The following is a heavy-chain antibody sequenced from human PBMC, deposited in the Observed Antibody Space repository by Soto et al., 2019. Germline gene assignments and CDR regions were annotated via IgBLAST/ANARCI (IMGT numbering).Heavy chain of an antibody. CDR1: GYRFTSYW. V-gene: IGHV5-51*01. J-gene: IGHJ4*02. Sequence: PGESLKISCKGSGYRFTSYWIGWVRQMPGKGLEWMAIIYPGDSDTRYSPSFQGQVTISADKSISTAYLQWSSLKASDIAMYYCARLLYGDGYPDSVLDYWGQGTLVTVSS. D-gene: IGHD5-12*01. CDR2: IYPGDSDT. CDR3: ARLLYGDGYPDSVLDY.